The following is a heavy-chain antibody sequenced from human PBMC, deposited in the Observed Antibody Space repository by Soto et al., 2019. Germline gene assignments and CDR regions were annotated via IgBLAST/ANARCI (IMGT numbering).Heavy chain of an antibody. CDR3: ARGKAAGDSRVDY. CDR2: INPNSGGT. J-gene: IGHJ4*02. D-gene: IGHD6-13*01. V-gene: IGHV1-2*04. CDR1: GYTFTGYY. Sequence: WASVKVSCKASGYTFTGYYMHWVRQAPGQGLEWMGWINPNSGGTNYAQKFQGWVTMTRDTSISTAYMELSRLRSDDTAVYYCARGKAAGDSRVDYWGQGTLVTVSS.